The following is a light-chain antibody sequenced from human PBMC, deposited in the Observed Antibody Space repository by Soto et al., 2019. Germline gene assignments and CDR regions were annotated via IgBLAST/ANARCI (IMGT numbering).Light chain of an antibody. CDR3: QVWDSSIDQNVV. CDR1: KIGTKS. Sequence: SYELTQPPSVSVAPGQTARITCGGNKIGTKSVHWYQQKPGQAPVLVVFDDSDRPSGIPERFSGSNSGNTATLTISRVEAGDEADYYWQVWDSSIDQNVVFGGGTNLTVL. CDR2: DDS. V-gene: IGLV3-21*02. J-gene: IGLJ2*01.